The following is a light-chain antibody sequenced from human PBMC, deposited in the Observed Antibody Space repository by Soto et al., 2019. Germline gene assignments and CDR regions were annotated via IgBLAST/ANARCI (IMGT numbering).Light chain of an antibody. CDR3: QQYNNWPLT. CDR2: GAS. J-gene: IGKJ4*01. Sequence: EIVMTQSPATLSVSPGERATLSCRASQSVSSNLAWYQQKPGQAPRILIYGASTRATGIPARFSGSGSGTEFTLTISSLQSEDFAVEYCQQYNNWPLTFGGGTKVEIK. V-gene: IGKV3D-15*01. CDR1: QSVSSN.